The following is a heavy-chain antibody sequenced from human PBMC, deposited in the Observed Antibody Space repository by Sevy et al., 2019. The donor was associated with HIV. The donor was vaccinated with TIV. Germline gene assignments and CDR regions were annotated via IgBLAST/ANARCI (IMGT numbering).Heavy chain of an antibody. CDR3: ASDPFGSMVRGVITDFDY. CDR2: IKQDGSEK. J-gene: IGHJ4*02. CDR1: GFTFSSYW. Sequence: GGSLRLSCAASGFTFSSYWMSWVRQAPGKGLEWVANIKQDGSEKYYVDSVKGRFTISRDNAKNSLYLQMNSLRAEETAVYYCASDPFGSMVRGVITDFDYWGQGTLVTVSS. D-gene: IGHD3-10*01. V-gene: IGHV3-7*03.